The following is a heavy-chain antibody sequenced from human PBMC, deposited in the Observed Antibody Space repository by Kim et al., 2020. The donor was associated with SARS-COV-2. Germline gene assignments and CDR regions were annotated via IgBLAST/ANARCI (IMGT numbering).Heavy chain of an antibody. D-gene: IGHD3-22*01. J-gene: IGHJ6*02. Sequence: LQSRVTISVDPSKNQFSLKLSSVTAADTAVYYCAVRSITMIVVVRYGMDVWGQGTTVTVSS. CDR3: AVRSITMIVVVRYGMDV. V-gene: IGHV4-39*01.